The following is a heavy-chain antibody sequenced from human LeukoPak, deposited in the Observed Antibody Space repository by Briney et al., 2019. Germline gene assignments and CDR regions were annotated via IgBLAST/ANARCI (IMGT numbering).Heavy chain of an antibody. Sequence: GGSLRLSCTASGFTVSTTYMSWVRQAPGKGLEWVSFIYTSGRTYNADSVKGRFTISRHNSENTVYLQMNSLTIEDTATYYCARVPVPDWYFDLWGRGTLVSVSS. D-gene: IGHD3-10*01. J-gene: IGHJ2*01. CDR1: GFTVSTTY. CDR2: IYTSGRT. CDR3: ARVPVPDWYFDL. V-gene: IGHV3-53*04.